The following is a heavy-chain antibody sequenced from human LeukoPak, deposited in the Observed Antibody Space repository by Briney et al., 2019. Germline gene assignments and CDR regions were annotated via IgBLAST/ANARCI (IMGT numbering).Heavy chain of an antibody. V-gene: IGHV3-48*01. CDR3: ARDPASWTYYDSSGYYDY. CDR2: IASGSHVI. D-gene: IGHD3-22*01. Sequence: PGGSLRLSCAASGFSFSTYSMNWVRQAPGKGLEWVAYIASGSHVIYYANSVKGRFTVSRDNAKNSLHLQMNSLRAEDTAVYYCARDPASWTYYDSSGYYDYWGQGTLVTVSS. CDR1: GFSFSTYS. J-gene: IGHJ4*02.